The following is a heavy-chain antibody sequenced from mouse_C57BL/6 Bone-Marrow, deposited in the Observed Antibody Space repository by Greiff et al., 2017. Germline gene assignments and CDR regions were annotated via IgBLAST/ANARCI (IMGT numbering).Heavy chain of an antibody. CDR1: GYSITSGYY. CDR3: ARDNGYYPDY. CDR2: ISYDGSN. V-gene: IGHV3-6*01. J-gene: IGHJ2*01. D-gene: IGHD2-2*01. Sequence: EVKLEESGPGLVKPSQSLSLTCSVTGYSITSGYYWNWIRQFPGNKLEWMGYISYDGSNNYNPSLKNRISITRDTSKNQFFLKLNSVTTEDTATYYCARDNGYYPDYWGQGTTLTVSS.